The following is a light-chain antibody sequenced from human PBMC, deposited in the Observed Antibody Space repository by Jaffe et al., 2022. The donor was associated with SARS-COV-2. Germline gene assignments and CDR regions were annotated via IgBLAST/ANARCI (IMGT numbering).Light chain of an antibody. J-gene: IGKJ2*01. CDR2: GAS. CDR1: QSVSSY. Sequence: EIVMTQSPATLSVSPGERATLSCRASQSVSSYLAWYQQKPGQAPRLLMSGASTRATDIPARFSGSGSGTEFTLTISSLQSEDFAVYFCQQFLQWPYTFGQGTKLEIK. CDR3: QQFLQWPYT. V-gene: IGKV3-15*01.